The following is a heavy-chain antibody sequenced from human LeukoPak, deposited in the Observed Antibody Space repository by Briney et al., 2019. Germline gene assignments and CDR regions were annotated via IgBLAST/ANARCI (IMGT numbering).Heavy chain of an antibody. CDR2: IYYSGST. V-gene: IGHV4-59*01. J-gene: IGHJ2*01. CDR3: ARVKVNRESYWYFDL. Sequence: SSETLSLTCTVSGGSISSYYWSWIRQPPGKGLEWIGYIYYSGSTNYNPSLKSRVTISVDTSKNQFSLKLSSVTAADTAVYYCARVKVNRESYWYFDLWGRGTLVTVSS. CDR1: GGSISSYY. D-gene: IGHD1-14*01.